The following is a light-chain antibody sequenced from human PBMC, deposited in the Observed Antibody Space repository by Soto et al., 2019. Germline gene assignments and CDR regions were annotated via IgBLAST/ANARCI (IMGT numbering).Light chain of an antibody. CDR2: EGN. J-gene: IGLJ2*01. V-gene: IGLV2-14*02. Sequence: QSALTQPASVSGSPGQSITISCTGTSSDVGSYNLVSWYQQHPGKAPKLMIYEGNKRPSGVSNRFSASKSGNTASLTISGLQAEDEADYYCSSYSSSITVLFGGGTKLTVL. CDR1: SSDVGSYNL. CDR3: SSYSSSITVL.